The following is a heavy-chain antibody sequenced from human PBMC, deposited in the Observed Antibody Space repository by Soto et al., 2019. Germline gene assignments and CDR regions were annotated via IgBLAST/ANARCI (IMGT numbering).Heavy chain of an antibody. CDR2: THNSGNT. Sequence: SETLSLTCTVSGVSVSSDYWIWIRQPPGEGLEWIGYTHNSGNTDYNPSLKSRVTISLDASRNEFSLSLRSVTAADTAVYYCAKGGWYEDHWGQGTLVTVSS. CDR3: AKGGWYEDH. V-gene: IGHV4-59*08. J-gene: IGHJ4*02. D-gene: IGHD6-19*01. CDR1: GVSVSSDY.